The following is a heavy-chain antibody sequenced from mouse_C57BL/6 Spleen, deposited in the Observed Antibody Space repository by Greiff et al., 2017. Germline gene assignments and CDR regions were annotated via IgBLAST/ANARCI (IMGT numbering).Heavy chain of an antibody. Sequence: VQLKQSGPGLVKPSQSLSLTCSVTGYSITSGYYWNWIRQFPGNKLEWMGYISYDGSNNYNPSLKNRISITRDTSKNQFFLKLNSVTTEDTATYYCARGGSILAYWGQGTLVTVSA. CDR1: GYSITSGYY. CDR3: ARGGSILAY. J-gene: IGHJ3*01. V-gene: IGHV3-6*01. D-gene: IGHD2-10*02. CDR2: ISYDGSN.